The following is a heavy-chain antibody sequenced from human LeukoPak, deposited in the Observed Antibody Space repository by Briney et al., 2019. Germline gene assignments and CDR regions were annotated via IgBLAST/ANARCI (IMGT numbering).Heavy chain of an antibody. Sequence: SQTLSLTCTVSGGSISSGGYYWSWIRQHPGKGLEWIGYIYYSGSTYCNPSLKSRVTISVDTSKNQFSLKLSSVTAADTAVYFCARGDDYGGRFDNWGQGTLVTVSS. CDR1: GGSISSGGYY. CDR3: ARGDDYGGRFDN. V-gene: IGHV4-31*03. J-gene: IGHJ4*02. CDR2: IYYSGST. D-gene: IGHD4-23*01.